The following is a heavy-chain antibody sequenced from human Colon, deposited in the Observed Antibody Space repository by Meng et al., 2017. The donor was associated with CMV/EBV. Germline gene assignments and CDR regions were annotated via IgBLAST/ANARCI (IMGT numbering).Heavy chain of an antibody. CDR2: INPVTGDT. Sequence: QVQLLQLGAEVKEPADSVTVPCKTSGYSFNGYFMHWVRQAPGQGLEWMGWINPVTGDTSYAQKFQVRVTMTRDTSISTAYMELSSLRSDDTAVYYCATFGGDFDYWGQGTLVTVSS. CDR1: GYSFNGYF. CDR3: ATFGGDFDY. J-gene: IGHJ4*02. D-gene: IGHD3-3*01. V-gene: IGHV1-2*02.